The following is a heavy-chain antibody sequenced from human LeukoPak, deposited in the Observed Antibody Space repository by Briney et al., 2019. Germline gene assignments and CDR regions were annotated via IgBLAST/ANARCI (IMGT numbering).Heavy chain of an antibody. CDR1: GYTPTELS. Sequence: ASVNLSCKVSGYTPTELSMHWVRQAAGNGLGWMGGFEPEVGETIHAKNFQGRVTITYDTSTQTTYMELSSLLCAQPAVPYCSTRGQGYYESSSHFDYWGQGTLVTVSS. V-gene: IGHV1-24*01. J-gene: IGHJ4*02. D-gene: IGHD3-22*01. CDR2: FEPEVGET. CDR3: STRGQGYYESSSHFDY.